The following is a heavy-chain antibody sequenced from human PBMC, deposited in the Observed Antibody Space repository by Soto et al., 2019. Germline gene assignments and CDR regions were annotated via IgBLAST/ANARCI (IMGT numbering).Heavy chain of an antibody. J-gene: IGHJ6*02. CDR3: APVPAASSYYNTDV. V-gene: IGHV3-23*01. CDR2: IVDTGGRT. Sequence: EVQLLESGGGLVQPGGSLRLSCTASGFAFSSYAMNWVRQAPGKGLEWVSGIVDTGGRTFYADSVKGRFTISRDNSKNTLYLEINSLRAEDTATYYCAPVPAASSYYNTDVWGQGTTVTVSS. CDR1: GFAFSSYA. D-gene: IGHD2-2*01.